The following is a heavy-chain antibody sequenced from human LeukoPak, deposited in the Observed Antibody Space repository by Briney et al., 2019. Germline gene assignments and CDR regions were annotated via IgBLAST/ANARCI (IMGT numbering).Heavy chain of an antibody. Sequence: GGSLRLSCAASGFTFSSYSMNWVRQAPGKGLEWVSSISSSSSYIYYADSVEGRFTISRDNAKSSLYLQMNSLRAEDTAVYYCASSPYSSSWYRSYWYFDLWGRGTLVTVSS. J-gene: IGHJ2*01. V-gene: IGHV3-21*01. CDR3: ASSPYSSSWYRSYWYFDL. CDR1: GFTFSSYS. CDR2: ISSSSSYI. D-gene: IGHD6-13*01.